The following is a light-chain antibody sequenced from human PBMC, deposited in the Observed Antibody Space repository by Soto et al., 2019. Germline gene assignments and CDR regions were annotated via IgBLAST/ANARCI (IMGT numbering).Light chain of an antibody. Sequence: DIQMTQSPSDMSASVGDRVTITCRSSQDISNFLVWFQQKPGKAPKLLIYAASSLQSGVPSRFSGSGSGTDFTLTISSLHPEDFATYYCQQSYSTLITFGQGTRLEIK. V-gene: IGKV1-39*01. J-gene: IGKJ5*01. CDR1: QDISNF. CDR3: QQSYSTLIT. CDR2: AAS.